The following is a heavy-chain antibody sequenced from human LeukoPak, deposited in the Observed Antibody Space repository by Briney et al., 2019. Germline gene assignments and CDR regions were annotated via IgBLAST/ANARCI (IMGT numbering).Heavy chain of an antibody. Sequence: GGSLRLSCAASGFTFSGSAMHWVRRASGKGLEWVGRIRSKANSYATAYAASGKGRFTISRDDSKNTAYLQMNSLKTEDTAVYYCTRHHSNYYMDVWGKGTTVTVSS. J-gene: IGHJ6*03. CDR1: GFTFSGSA. CDR2: IRSKANSYAT. D-gene: IGHD4-11*01. V-gene: IGHV3-73*01. CDR3: TRHHSNYYMDV.